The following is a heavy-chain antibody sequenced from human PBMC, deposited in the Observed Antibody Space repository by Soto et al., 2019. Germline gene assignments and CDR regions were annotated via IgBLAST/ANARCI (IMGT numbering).Heavy chain of an antibody. V-gene: IGHV1-2*02. CDR3: ARRGAATRTLDY. D-gene: IGHD2-15*01. Sequence: AAVKVSCKASGYTFTGYYMHWVRQAPGQGLEWMGWINPNSGGTNYAQKFQGRVTMTRDTSISTAYMELSRLRSDDTAVYYCARRGAATRTLDYWGQGTLVTVSS. CDR2: INPNSGGT. J-gene: IGHJ4*02. CDR1: GYTFTGYY.